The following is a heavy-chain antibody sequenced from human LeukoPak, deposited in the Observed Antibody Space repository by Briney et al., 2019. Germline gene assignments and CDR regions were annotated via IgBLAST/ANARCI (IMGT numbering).Heavy chain of an antibody. CDR3: AKLFDSGTYNNFFHY. CDR2: ITATSSST. Sequence: GGSLRLSGAASGFTFSNYAMSWVRQAPGKGLEWVSAITATSSSTYDADSVQGRFTISRDNSKNTLYLQMNSLRPEDTAIYYCAKLFDSGTYNNFFHYWGQGTLVTVSS. D-gene: IGHD3-10*01. J-gene: IGHJ4*02. V-gene: IGHV3-23*01. CDR1: GFTFSNYA.